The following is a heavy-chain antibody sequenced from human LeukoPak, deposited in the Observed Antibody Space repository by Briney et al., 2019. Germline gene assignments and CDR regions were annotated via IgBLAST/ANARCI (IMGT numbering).Heavy chain of an antibody. V-gene: IGHV3-48*03. CDR2: ISSCGSTI. Sequence: PGGSLRLSXAASRFTFSSYEMNWVRQAPGRGLEGVSYISSCGSTIYYADSVKGRFTISRDNAKNSLYLQMNSLRAEDTAVYYCARDRKAARRVFGWFDPWGQGTLVTVSS. CDR1: RFTFSSYE. D-gene: IGHD6-6*01. CDR3: ARDRKAARRVFGWFDP. J-gene: IGHJ5*02.